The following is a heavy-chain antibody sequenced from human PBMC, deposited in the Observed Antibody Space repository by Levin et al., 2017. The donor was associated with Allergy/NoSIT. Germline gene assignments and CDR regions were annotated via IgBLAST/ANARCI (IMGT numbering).Heavy chain of an antibody. CDR2: INPSGGST. D-gene: IGHD3-10*01. V-gene: IGHV1-46*03. CDR1: GYTFTSYY. Sequence: ASVKVSCKASGYTFTSYYMHWVRQAPGQGLEWMGIINPSGGSTSYAQKFQGRVTMTRDTSTSTVYMELSSLRSEDTAVYYCARDPPWYYGSGSYYKGAFDIWGQGTMVTVSS. CDR3: ARDPPWYYGSGSYYKGAFDI. J-gene: IGHJ3*02.